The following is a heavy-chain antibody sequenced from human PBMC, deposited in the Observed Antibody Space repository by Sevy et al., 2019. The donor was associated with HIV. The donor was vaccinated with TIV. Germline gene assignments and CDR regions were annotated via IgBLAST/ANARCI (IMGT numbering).Heavy chain of an antibody. CDR2: ISYDGSNK. J-gene: IGHJ5*02. Sequence: GGSLRLSCAASGFTFSSYAMHWVRQAPGKGLEWVEVISYDGSNKYYADSVKGRFTISRDNSKNTLYLQMNSLRAEDTAVYYCAREGRGYQGFSSAYNWFDPWGQGTLVTVSS. V-gene: IGHV3-30-3*01. CDR3: AREGRGYQGFSSAYNWFDP. D-gene: IGHD5-12*01. CDR1: GFTFSSYA.